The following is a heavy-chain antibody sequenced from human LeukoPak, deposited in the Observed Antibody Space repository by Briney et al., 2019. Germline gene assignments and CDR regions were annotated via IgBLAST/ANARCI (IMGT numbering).Heavy chain of an antibody. J-gene: IGHJ6*03. Sequence: GGSLRLSCAASGFTFSNYPMTWVRQAPGKGLEWVSSIRGSGDSTSYADSVKGRFTISRDNSKDTLFLQMNSLRAEDTAVYYCAKDRDYYCMDVWGKGTTVTVSS. CDR1: GFTFSNYP. CDR3: AKDRDYYCMDV. CDR2: IRGSGDST. V-gene: IGHV3-23*01.